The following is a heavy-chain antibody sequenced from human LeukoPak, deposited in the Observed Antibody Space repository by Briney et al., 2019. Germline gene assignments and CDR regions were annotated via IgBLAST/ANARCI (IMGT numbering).Heavy chain of an antibody. CDR3: ARDRSGSGSYSYDN. CDR1: GFSVSSNY. Sequence: GGSLRLSWAASGFSVSSNYMSWVRQAPGKGLEWVSVIFSGGSTYFADSVKGRFTISRDNSKNTLYLQMNSLRAEDTAVYYCARDRSGSGSYSYDNWGQGTLVTVSS. J-gene: IGHJ4*02. V-gene: IGHV3-66*01. CDR2: IFSGGST. D-gene: IGHD3-10*01.